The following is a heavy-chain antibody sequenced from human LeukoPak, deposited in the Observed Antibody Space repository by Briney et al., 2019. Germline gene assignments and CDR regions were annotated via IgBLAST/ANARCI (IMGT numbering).Heavy chain of an antibody. V-gene: IGHV3-30*04. Sequence: SCKASGYTFTSYAMHWVRQAPGKGLEWVAVISYDGSNKYYADSVKGRFTISRDNSKNTLYLQMNSLRAEDTAVYYCARSSRAFDIWGQGTMVTVSS. CDR3: ARSSRAFDI. CDR2: ISYDGSNK. J-gene: IGHJ3*02. D-gene: IGHD6-6*01. CDR1: GYTFTSYA.